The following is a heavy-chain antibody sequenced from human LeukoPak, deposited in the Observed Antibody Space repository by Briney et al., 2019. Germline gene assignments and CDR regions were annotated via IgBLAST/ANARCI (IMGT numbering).Heavy chain of an antibody. J-gene: IGHJ4*02. CDR2: IIPIFGTA. CDR1: GGTFSSYA. Sequence: SVKVSCKASGGTFSSYAISWVRQAPGQGLEWMGRIIPIFGTANYAQKFQGRVTITTDESTSTAYMELSSLRSEDTAVYYCARHSAMGDGSSTGDSWGQGTLVTVSS. D-gene: IGHD3-16*01. CDR3: ARHSAMGDGSSTGDS. V-gene: IGHV1-69*05.